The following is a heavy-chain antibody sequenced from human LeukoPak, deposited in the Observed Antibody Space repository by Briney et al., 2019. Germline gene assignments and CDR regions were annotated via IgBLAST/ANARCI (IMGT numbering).Heavy chain of an antibody. CDR1: GFTFSSYA. Sequence: GGSLRLSCAASGFTFSSYAMHWVRQAPGKGPEWVAVISYDGSNKYYADSVKGRFTISRDNSKNTLYLQMNSLRAEDTAVYYCARDSMIVVDKALGYYYYGMDVWGQGTTVTVSS. J-gene: IGHJ6*02. CDR3: ARDSMIVVDKALGYYYYGMDV. CDR2: ISYDGSNK. D-gene: IGHD3-22*01. V-gene: IGHV3-30-3*01.